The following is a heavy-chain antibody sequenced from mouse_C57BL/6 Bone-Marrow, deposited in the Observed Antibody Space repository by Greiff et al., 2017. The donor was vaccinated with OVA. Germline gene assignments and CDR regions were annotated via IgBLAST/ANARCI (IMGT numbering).Heavy chain of an antibody. V-gene: IGHV1-81*01. CDR2: IYPRSGNT. J-gene: IGHJ4*01. CDR1: GYTFTSYG. CDR3: ARAETGYYAMDY. Sequence: QVHVKQSGAELARPGASVKLSCKASGYTFTSYGISWVKQRTGQGLEWIGEIYPRSGNTYYNEKFKGKATLTADKSSSTAYMELRSLTSEDSAVYFCARAETGYYAMDYWGQGTSVTVSS.